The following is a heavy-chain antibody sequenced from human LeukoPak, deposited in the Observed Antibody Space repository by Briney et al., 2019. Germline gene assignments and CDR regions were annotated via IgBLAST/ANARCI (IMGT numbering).Heavy chain of an antibody. CDR3: ATDVRFGELFPHY. CDR1: GYTLTELS. CDR2: FDPEDGET. V-gene: IGHV1-24*01. Sequence: ASVKVSCKVSGYTLTELSMHWVRQAPGKGLEWMGGFDPEDGETIYAQKFQGRVTMTEDTSTDTAYMEPSSLRSEDTAVYYCATDVRFGELFPHYWGQGTLVTVSS. J-gene: IGHJ4*02. D-gene: IGHD3-10*01.